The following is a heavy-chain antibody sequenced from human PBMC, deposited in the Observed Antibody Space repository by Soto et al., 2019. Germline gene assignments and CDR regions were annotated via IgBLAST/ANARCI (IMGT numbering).Heavy chain of an antibody. J-gene: IGHJ3*02. Sequence: PSETLSLTCTVSGGSISSGGYYWSWIRQHPGKGLEWIGYIYYSGSTYYKPSLKSRVTISVDTSKNQFSLKLSSVTAADTAVYYCARGGFGELDAFDIWGQGTKVTVSS. CDR3: ARGGFGELDAFDI. CDR1: GGSISSGGYY. V-gene: IGHV4-31*03. CDR2: IYYSGST. D-gene: IGHD3-10*01.